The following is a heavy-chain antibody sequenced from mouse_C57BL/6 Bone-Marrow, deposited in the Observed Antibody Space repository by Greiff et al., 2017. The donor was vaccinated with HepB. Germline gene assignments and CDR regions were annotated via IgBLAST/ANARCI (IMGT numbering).Heavy chain of an antibody. CDR1: GYSITSDY. CDR3: ARYGRRLLRWWYFDV. CDR2: ISYSGST. D-gene: IGHD2-3*01. J-gene: IGHJ1*03. V-gene: IGHV3-8*01. Sequence: EVKLVESGPGLAKPSQTLSLTCSVTGYSITSDYWNWIRKFPGNKLEYMGYISYSGSTYYNPSLKSRISITRDTSKNQYYLQLNSVTTEDTATYYCARYGRRLLRWWYFDVWGTGTTVTVSS.